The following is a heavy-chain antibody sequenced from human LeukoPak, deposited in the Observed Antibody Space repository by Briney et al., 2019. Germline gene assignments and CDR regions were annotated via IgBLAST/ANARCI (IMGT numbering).Heavy chain of an antibody. CDR2: ISYDGSNK. Sequence: GGSLRLSCAAPGFTFSSYAMHWVRQAPGKGLEWVAVISYDGSNKYYADSVEGRFTISRDNSKNTLYLQMNSLRAEDTAVYYCARDVYIAAAGSFDYWGQGTLVTVSS. V-gene: IGHV3-30-3*01. J-gene: IGHJ4*02. CDR3: ARDVYIAAAGSFDY. D-gene: IGHD6-13*01. CDR1: GFTFSSYA.